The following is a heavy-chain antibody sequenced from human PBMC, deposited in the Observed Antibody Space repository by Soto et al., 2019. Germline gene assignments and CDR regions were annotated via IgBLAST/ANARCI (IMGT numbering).Heavy chain of an antibody. J-gene: IGHJ4*02. Sequence: ASVKVSCKASGYTFTSYGIGWVRQAPGQGLEWMGWISAYNGNTNYAQKLQGRVTMTTDTSTSTAYMELRSLRSDDTAVYYCARSRDIVVVPAAMNFDYWGQGTLVTVSS. V-gene: IGHV1-18*01. CDR1: GYTFTSYG. CDR3: ARSRDIVVVPAAMNFDY. CDR2: ISAYNGNT. D-gene: IGHD2-2*01.